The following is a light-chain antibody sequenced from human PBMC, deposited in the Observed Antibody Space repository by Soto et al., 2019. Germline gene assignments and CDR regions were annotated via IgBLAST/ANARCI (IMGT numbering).Light chain of an antibody. CDR3: QQRSSWPLT. CDR1: QSISSY. V-gene: IGKV3-11*01. Sequence: EIVWTQSPATLSLSPGERATLSCRASQSISSYLAWYQQKPGQAPRLLISDASNRATGIPARFSGSGSGTDFTLTISSLEPEDFAVYYCQQRSSWPLTFGGGTKVEIK. CDR2: DAS. J-gene: IGKJ4*01.